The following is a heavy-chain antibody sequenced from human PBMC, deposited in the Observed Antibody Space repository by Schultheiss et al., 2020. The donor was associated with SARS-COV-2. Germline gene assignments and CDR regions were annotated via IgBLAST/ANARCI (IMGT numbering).Heavy chain of an antibody. Sequence: SETLSLTCTVSGGSISSSSYYWGWIRQPPGKGLEWIGYIYYSGSTNYNPSLKSRVTISVDTSKNQFSLKLSSVTAADTAVYYCARGVGGYSGYSHFDPWGQGTLVTVSS. V-gene: IGHV4-61*05. D-gene: IGHD1-26*01. CDR2: IYYSGST. J-gene: IGHJ5*02. CDR1: GGSISSSSYY. CDR3: ARGVGGYSGYSHFDP.